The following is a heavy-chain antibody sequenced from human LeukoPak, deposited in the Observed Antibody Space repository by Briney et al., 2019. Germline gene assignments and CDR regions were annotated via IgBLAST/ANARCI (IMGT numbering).Heavy chain of an antibody. CDR2: ISHSGST. D-gene: IGHD3-10*02. J-gene: IGHJ5*02. CDR1: GGSFSDYF. V-gene: IGHV4-34*01. CDR3: VRVMLGTPNWFDP. Sequence: SETLSLTCAVYGGSFSDYFWSWIRQPPGKGLEWIGEISHSGSTTYNPSLRSRVTISGDTSKKQFSLKLSSVTAADTAVYYCVRVMLGTPNWFDPWGQGTLVTVSS.